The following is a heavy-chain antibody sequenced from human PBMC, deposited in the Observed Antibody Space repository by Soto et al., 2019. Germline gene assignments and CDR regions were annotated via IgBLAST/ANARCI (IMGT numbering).Heavy chain of an antibody. D-gene: IGHD3-3*01. Sequence: SETLSLTCSVSGGTMSGYYWTWIRQPAGKGLEWIGRIYSSGNTKYNPSLQSRVTMSLDTSNNQFSLRLTSVTAADTAVYYCARGQRFSDWFDPWGQGTLVTVS. V-gene: IGHV4-4*07. CDR3: ARGQRFSDWFDP. CDR2: IYSSGNT. CDR1: GGTMSGYY. J-gene: IGHJ5*02.